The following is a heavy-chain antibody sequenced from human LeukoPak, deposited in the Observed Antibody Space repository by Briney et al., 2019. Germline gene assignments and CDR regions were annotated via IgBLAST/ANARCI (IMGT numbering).Heavy chain of an antibody. CDR3: ARGTVATIVDY. J-gene: IGHJ4*02. CDR2: ISSSSSYT. D-gene: IGHD5-12*01. CDR1: GLTFSDYY. V-gene: IGHV3-11*06. Sequence: GGSLRLSCAASGLTFSDYYMSWIRQAPGKGLEWVSYISSSSSYTNYADSVKGRFTISRDNAKNSLYLQMNSLRAEDTAVYYCARGTVATIVDYWGQGTLVTVSS.